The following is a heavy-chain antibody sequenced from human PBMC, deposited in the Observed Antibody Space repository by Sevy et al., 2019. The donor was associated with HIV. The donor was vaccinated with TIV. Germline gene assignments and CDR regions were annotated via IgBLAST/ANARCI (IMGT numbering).Heavy chain of an antibody. CDR1: GFTFSNYA. Sequence: GGALRLSCAASGFTFSNYAMSWVRQAPGKGLEWVSAISGTGASTKYADSVKGRFTISRDNSKNTLYLQMNSLRAEDTAVYYCARGDSFSGYDFWSGDFGVGEYYFDFWGQGTLVTVSS. CDR2: ISGTGAST. V-gene: IGHV3-23*01. J-gene: IGHJ4*02. CDR3: ARGDSFSGYDFWSGDFGVGEYYFDF. D-gene: IGHD3-3*01.